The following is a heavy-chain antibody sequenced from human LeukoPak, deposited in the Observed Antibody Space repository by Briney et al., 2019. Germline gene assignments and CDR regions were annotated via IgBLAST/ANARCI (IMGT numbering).Heavy chain of an antibody. V-gene: IGHV3-23*01. CDR1: GFTFSSFA. J-gene: IGHJ2*01. Sequence: PGGSLRLSCAASGFTFSSFAMSWVRQAPGKGLEWVSTISGSGHNTHYADSVKGRFTISRDNSENTVYLQMNSLRAEDTAVYYCADPGGSGAQFGLWGRGTLLAVSS. CDR3: ADPGGSGAQFGL. CDR2: ISGSGHNT. D-gene: IGHD3-10*01.